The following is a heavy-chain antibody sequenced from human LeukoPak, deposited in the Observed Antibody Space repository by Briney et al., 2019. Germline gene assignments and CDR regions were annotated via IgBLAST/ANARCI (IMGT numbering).Heavy chain of an antibody. CDR3: AWDFDY. J-gene: IGHJ4*02. V-gene: IGHV3-7*01. Sequence: PGGSLRLSCAASGFTFSSYSMNWVRQAPGKGLEWVANMKPDGSEQYYVESVKGRFTISRDNAKNSLYLQMNSLRAEDTAVYYCAWDFDYWGQGTLVTVSS. CDR1: GFTFSSYS. CDR2: MKPDGSEQ.